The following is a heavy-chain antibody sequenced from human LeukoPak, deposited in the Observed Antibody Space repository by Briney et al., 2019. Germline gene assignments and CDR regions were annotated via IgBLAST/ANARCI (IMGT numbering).Heavy chain of an antibody. D-gene: IGHD2-8*01. CDR2: IWYDGSNK. Sequence: GGSLRLSCAASGFTFSSYGMHWVRQAPGKGLEWVAVIWYDGSNKYFADSVKGRFTISRDNSKNTLYLQMNSLRAEDTAVYHCAKDLMYYFDYWGQGTLVTVSS. CDR3: AKDLMYYFDY. V-gene: IGHV3-30*02. J-gene: IGHJ4*02. CDR1: GFTFSSYG.